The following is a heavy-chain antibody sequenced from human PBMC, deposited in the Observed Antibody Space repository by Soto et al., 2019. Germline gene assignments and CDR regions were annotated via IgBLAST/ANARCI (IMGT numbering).Heavy chain of an antibody. J-gene: IGHJ6*03. D-gene: IGHD6-6*01. V-gene: IGHV3-20*01. CDR2: INWNGGST. CDR1: GFTFDDYG. Sequence: GGSLRLSCAASGFTFDDYGMSWVRQAPGKGLEWVSGINWNGGSTGYADSVKGRFTISRDNAKNSLYLQMNSLRAEDTALYHCARDGGYSSSLNYYYYYMDVWGKGTTVTVSS. CDR3: ARDGGYSSSLNYYYYYMDV.